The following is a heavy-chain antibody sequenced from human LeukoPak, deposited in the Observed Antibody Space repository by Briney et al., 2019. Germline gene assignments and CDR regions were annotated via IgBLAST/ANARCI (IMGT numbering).Heavy chain of an antibody. D-gene: IGHD6-19*01. J-gene: IGHJ4*02. CDR2: IYYSGST. V-gene: IGHV4-39*07. CDR1: GGSISGSSYY. Sequence: KPSETLSLTCTVSGGSISGSSYYWGWIRQPPGKGLEWIGSIYYSGSTNYNPSLKSRVTISVDTSKNQFSLKLSSVTAADTAVYYCARGWRYSSGSGIVYSYDGWGQGTLVTVSS. CDR3: ARGWRYSSGSGIVYSYDG.